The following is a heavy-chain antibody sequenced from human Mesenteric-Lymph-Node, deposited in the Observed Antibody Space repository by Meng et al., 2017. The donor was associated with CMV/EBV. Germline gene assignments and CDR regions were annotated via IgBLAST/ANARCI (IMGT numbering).Heavy chain of an antibody. CDR1: GGSVSGYY. CDR2: MYHSGST. Sequence: SETLSLTCTVSGGSVSGYYWNWIRQAPGKGLEWIGYMYHSGSTSYSPSLKSRVSISIDKSKNQFSLKLSSVTAADTAVYYCARTAVRFLEWLLFPGYYGMDVWGQGTTVTVSS. D-gene: IGHD3-3*01. CDR3: ARTAVRFLEWLLFPGYYGMDV. J-gene: IGHJ6*02. V-gene: IGHV4-59*02.